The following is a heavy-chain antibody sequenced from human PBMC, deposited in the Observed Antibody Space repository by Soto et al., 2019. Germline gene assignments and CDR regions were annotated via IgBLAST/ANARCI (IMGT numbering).Heavy chain of an antibody. J-gene: IGHJ5*02. V-gene: IGHV2-5*02. CDR3: AHRRAFSSDPDAYGLWFDP. CDR1: GISLNTRGVG. Sequence: SGPTLVNPTPPLTLTCPFSGISLNTRGVGVGWIRQPPGRALEWLALIYWDDDKRYTPSLKSRLTIARDTSKSQVGLTMTDIDPEDTATYYGAHRRAFSSDPDAYGLWFDPCGQGTLVTVSS. D-gene: IGHD3-16*01. CDR2: IYWDDDK.